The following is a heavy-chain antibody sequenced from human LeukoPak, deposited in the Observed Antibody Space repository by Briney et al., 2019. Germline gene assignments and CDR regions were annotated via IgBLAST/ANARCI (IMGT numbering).Heavy chain of an antibody. Sequence: GGSLRLSCVASGFTLSHYYMTWYRQAPGKGLEWVAILNQDGSVQLYGDSVRGRFTISRDNAKNSVYIQMNSLRVEDTAMYYCARDHNVADVWGQGTMVTVS. V-gene: IGHV3-7*01. J-gene: IGHJ3*01. CDR1: GFTLSHYY. D-gene: IGHD2-8*01. CDR2: LNQDGSVQ. CDR3: ARDHNVADV.